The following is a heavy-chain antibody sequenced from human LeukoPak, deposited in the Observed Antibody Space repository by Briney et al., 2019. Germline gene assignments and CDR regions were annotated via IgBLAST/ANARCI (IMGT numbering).Heavy chain of an antibody. CDR2: ISPSGDIT. D-gene: IGHD3-10*01. J-gene: IGHJ4*02. CDR3: AKDDAWLRFGE. V-gene: IGHV3-23*01. CDR1: GFTFSSYW. Sequence: GGSLRLSCAASGFTFSSYWMNWVRQAPGKGLEWVSGISPSGDITYYADSVKGRFTISRDNSKNTLYLEVISLTAEDTAVYYCAKDDAWLRFGEWSQGTLVTVSS.